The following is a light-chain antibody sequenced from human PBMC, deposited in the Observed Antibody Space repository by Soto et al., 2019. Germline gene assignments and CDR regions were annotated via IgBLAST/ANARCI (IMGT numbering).Light chain of an antibody. CDR3: QQYNNWLWT. CDR1: QSVSRN. CDR2: DAS. Sequence: EIVMTQSPPTLSVSPGERATLSCRASQSVSRNVAWYQQKPGQAPRLLIHDASTRATGISVRFSGSGSGTEFTLTISSLQSEDFAVYYCQQYNNWLWTFGQGTKVEIK. V-gene: IGKV3-15*01. J-gene: IGKJ1*01.